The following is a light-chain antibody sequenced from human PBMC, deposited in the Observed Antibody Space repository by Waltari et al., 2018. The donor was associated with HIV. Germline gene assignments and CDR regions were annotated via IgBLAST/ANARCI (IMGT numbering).Light chain of an antibody. J-gene: IGLJ3*02. CDR3: SSYASSSALL. V-gene: IGLV2-14*03. CDR2: DVN. Sequence: QSALTQPASVSGSPGQSITISCTGTSTDIGCFYYVSWYQQHPGKPPKLIISDVNARPSGISDRFSGSKSGNTASLTISGLQPEDEAYYHCSSYASSSALLFGGGTKLTVV. CDR1: STDIGCFYY.